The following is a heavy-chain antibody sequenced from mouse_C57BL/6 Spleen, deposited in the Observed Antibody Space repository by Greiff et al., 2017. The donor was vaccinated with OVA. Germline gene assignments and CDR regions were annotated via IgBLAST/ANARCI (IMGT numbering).Heavy chain of an antibody. D-gene: IGHD1-1*01. CDR3: ARTHYYGSSLWYFDV. CDR1: GFTFSDYG. V-gene: IGHV5-17*01. CDR2: ISSGSSTI. J-gene: IGHJ1*03. Sequence: EVKLMESGGGLVKPGGSLKLSCAASGFTFSDYGMHWVRQAPEKGLEWVAYISSGSSTIYYADTVKGRFTISRDNAKNTLFLQMTSLRSEDTAMYYCARTHYYGSSLWYFDVWGTGTTVTVSS.